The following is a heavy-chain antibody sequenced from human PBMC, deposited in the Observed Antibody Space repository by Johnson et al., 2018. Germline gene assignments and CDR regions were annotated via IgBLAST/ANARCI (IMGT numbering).Heavy chain of an antibody. CDR2: INTNTGNP. D-gene: IGHD4-17*01. CDR3: AKDLDYGDSRWGMDV. CDR1: GYTFTSYA. V-gene: IGHV7-4-1*02. Sequence: VQLVQSGAEVKKPGASVKVSCKASGYTFTSYAMNWVRQAPGQGLEWMGWINTNTGNPTYAQGFTGRFVFSLDTSVSTAYLQMNSLRAEDTAVYYCAKDLDYGDSRWGMDVWGQGTTVTVSS. J-gene: IGHJ6*02.